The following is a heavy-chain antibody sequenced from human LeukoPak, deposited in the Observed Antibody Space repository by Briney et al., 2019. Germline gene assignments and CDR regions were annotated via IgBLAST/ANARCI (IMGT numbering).Heavy chain of an antibody. D-gene: IGHD2-2*01. V-gene: IGHV1-2*02. J-gene: IGHJ6*01. CDR2: ISPNSGGP. Sequence: ASVKVSCKASGYTFTIYGISWVRQAPGQGLEWMGWISPNSGGPNSAQKFQGRVTMTRDTSVSTAYMELSRLRSDDTAVYYCARDHCTSSGWYEYYYYGVDVWGQGATVTVSS. CDR1: GYTFTIYG. CDR3: ARDHCTSSGWYEYYYYGVDV.